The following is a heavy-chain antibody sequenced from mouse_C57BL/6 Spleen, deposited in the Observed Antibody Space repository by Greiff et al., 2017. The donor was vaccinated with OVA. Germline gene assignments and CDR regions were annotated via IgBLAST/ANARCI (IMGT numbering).Heavy chain of an antibody. J-gene: IGHJ2*01. CDR3: TVYYDYDYFDY. CDR1: GYTFTDYE. D-gene: IGHD2-4*01. Sequence: VKVVESGAELVRPGASVTLSCKASGYTFTDYEMHWVKQTPVHGLEWIGAIDPETGGTAYNQKFKGKAILTADKSSSTAYMELRSLTSEDSAVYYCTVYYDYDYFDYWGQGTTLTVSS. CDR2: IDPETGGT. V-gene: IGHV1-15*01.